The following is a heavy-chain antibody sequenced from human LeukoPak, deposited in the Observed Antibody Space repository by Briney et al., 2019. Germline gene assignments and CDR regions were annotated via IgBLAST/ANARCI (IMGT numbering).Heavy chain of an antibody. CDR1: GYLFTRKW. J-gene: IGHJ3*02. Sequence: GESLKISCKGSGYLFTRKWIGWVRPMPGKGLEWMGIIYPGDSETRYSPSLQGQVTISADKSINTAYLQWSSLKASDTAMYYCARRAGNSGYFSDAFDIWAQGTMVTVSS. D-gene: IGHD3-22*01. V-gene: IGHV5-51*01. CDR3: ARRAGNSGYFSDAFDI. CDR2: IYPGDSET.